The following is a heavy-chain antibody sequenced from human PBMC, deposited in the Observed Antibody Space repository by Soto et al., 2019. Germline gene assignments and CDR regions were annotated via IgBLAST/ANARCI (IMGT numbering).Heavy chain of an antibody. CDR3: ASSQKGYNWNYFDH. Sequence: LTCAVSGGSISGSYYYWGWLRQSPGRGPEWIGSVFYTGFTSYNPSLESRVSVSVDTSKNQFSLKVSAVTAADTAVYYCASSQKGYNWNYFDHWGQGALVTVSS. V-gene: IGHV4-39*01. CDR1: GGSISGSYYY. D-gene: IGHD1-20*01. J-gene: IGHJ4*02. CDR2: VFYTGFT.